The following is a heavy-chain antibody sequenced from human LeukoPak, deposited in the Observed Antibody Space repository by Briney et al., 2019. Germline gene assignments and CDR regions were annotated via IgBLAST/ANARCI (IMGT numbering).Heavy chain of an antibody. J-gene: IGHJ6*01. D-gene: IGHD2-15*01. CDR3: ARGWVVVAAYTDYYGLDV. CDR2: MNPNSGNT. V-gene: IGHV1-8*02. Sequence: ASVKVSCKASGYTFTSYDLNLVRQAPGQGLEWRGWMNPNSGNTGYAQKCQGRVTMTRNTSISTAYMERSSVRSEDTAVYYCARGWVVVAAYTDYYGLDVWGQGTTVTVSS. CDR1: GYTFTSYD.